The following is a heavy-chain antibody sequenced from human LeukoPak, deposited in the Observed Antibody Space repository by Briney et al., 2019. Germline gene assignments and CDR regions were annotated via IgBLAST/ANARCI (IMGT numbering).Heavy chain of an antibody. V-gene: IGHV1-69*08. D-gene: IGHD3-3*01. Sequence: SVKVSCKASGATYSNSTLYWVRQAPGQGLEWMGRIIPIFGTSNYAPKFRDRVSITADTSTSTAYLEMSSLTSDDTALYYCARGSYFDVLSGFYSSHMDVWGEGTTVTVS. CDR2: IIPIFGTS. CDR3: ARGSYFDVLSGFYSSHMDV. J-gene: IGHJ6*03. CDR1: GATYSNST.